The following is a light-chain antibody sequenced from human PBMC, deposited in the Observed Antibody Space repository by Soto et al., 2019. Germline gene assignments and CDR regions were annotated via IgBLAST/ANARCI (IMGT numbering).Light chain of an antibody. CDR1: QSVSSSY. V-gene: IGKV3-20*01. Sequence: EIVLTQSPGTLYLSPGERATLSCRASQSVSSSYLAWYQQKPGQAPRLLIYDASSRATGIPDRFSGSGSGTDFTLTISRLEPEDFAVYYCQQYGSSPFTFGPGTKVDIK. J-gene: IGKJ3*01. CDR2: DAS. CDR3: QQYGSSPFT.